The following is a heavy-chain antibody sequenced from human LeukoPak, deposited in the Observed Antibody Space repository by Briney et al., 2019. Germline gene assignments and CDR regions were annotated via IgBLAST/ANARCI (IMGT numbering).Heavy chain of an antibody. J-gene: IGHJ4*02. CDR3: ARRKIAAAGISDY. V-gene: IGHV1-8*01. D-gene: IGHD6-13*01. CDR2: MNPNSGNT. CDR1: GYTFTSYD. Sequence: ASVKVSCKASGYTFTSYDINWVRQATGQGLEWMGWMNPNSGNTGYAQKFQGRVTMTRNTSISTAYMEPSSLRSEDTAVYYCARRKIAAAGISDYWGQGTLVTVSS.